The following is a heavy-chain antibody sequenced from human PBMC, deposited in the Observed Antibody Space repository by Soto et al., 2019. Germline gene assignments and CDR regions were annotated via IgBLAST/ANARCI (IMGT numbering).Heavy chain of an antibody. CDR3: ARLLRFLEGSQSGWFDP. V-gene: IGHV4-4*07. J-gene: IGHJ5*02. CDR1: GGSISSYY. CDR2: IYTSGST. D-gene: IGHD3-3*01. Sequence: GPGPGVSSETLSLTCTVSGGSISSYYWSWIRQPAGKGLEWIGRIYTSGSTNYNPSLKSRVTTSVDTSKNQFSLKLSSVTAADTAVYYCARLLRFLEGSQSGWFDPWGQGTLVTVSS.